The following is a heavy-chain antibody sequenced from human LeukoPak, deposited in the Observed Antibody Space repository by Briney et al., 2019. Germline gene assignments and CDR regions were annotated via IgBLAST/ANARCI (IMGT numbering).Heavy chain of an antibody. CDR3: ARALSGTDFDY. CDR1: GGSISSSSYY. CDR2: IYYSGST. J-gene: IGHJ4*02. Sequence: PSDTLSLTCTVSGGSISSSSYYWGWIRQPPGKGLERIESIYYSGSTYYNPSLKSRVTMSVDRSKNQFSLKLSSVTAADTAVYYCARALSGTDFDYWGQRTLVPVSS. D-gene: IGHD1-26*01. V-gene: IGHV4-39*07.